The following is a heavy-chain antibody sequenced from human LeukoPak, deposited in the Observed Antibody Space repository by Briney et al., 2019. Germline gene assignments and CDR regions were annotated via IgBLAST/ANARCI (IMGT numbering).Heavy chain of an antibody. V-gene: IGHV1-2*02. D-gene: IGHD5-18*01. CDR1: GYTFTGYY. J-gene: IGHJ4*02. CDR2: INPNSGGT. Sequence: VASVKVSCKASGYTFTGYYMHWVRQAPGQGLEWMGWINPNSGGTNYAQKFQGRVTMTRDTSISTAYMELSRLGSDDTAVYYCAANTAMAAPFDYWGQGTLVTVSS. CDR3: AANTAMAAPFDY.